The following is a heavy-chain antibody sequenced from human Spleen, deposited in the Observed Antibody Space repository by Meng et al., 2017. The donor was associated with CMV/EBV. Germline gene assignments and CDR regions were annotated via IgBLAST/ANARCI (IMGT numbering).Heavy chain of an antibody. CDR3: VASGGGNFDY. J-gene: IGHJ4*02. V-gene: IGHV4-31*03. CDR1: GGSISSGCYY. Sequence: CPVSGGSISSGCYYWTWIRQHPGKGLEWIGNIYYSGSTHYNSSLGSRVMISVDTSKNQFSLKLSSVTAADTAVYYCVASGGGNFDYWGQGTLVTVSS. D-gene: IGHD2-15*01. CDR2: IYYSGST.